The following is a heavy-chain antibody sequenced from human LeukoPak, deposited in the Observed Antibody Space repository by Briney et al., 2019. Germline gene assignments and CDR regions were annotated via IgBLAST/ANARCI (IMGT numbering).Heavy chain of an antibody. Sequence: GRSLRLSCAASGFTFSSYAMHWVRQAPGKGLEWVAVISYDGSDKHYADPVKGRFTISRDNSKNTLYLQMNSLRAEDTAVYYCARGDDYGGIYYFDYWGQGTLVTVSS. CDR1: GFTFSSYA. V-gene: IGHV3-30-3*01. CDR3: ARGDDYGGIYYFDY. CDR2: ISYDGSDK. D-gene: IGHD4-23*01. J-gene: IGHJ4*02.